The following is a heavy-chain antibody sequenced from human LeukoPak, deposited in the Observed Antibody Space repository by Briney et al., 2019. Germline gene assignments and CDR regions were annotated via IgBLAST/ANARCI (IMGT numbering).Heavy chain of an antibody. CDR2: ISYDGSNK. CDR1: GFTFSSYA. J-gene: IGHJ4*01. V-gene: IGHV3-30-3*01. D-gene: IGHD3-22*01. CDR3: ARDGAVGYYYDSSGYYFLDY. Sequence: GRSLRLSCAASGFTFSSYAMHWVRQAPGKGLEWVAVISYDGSNKYYADSVKGRFTISRDNSKNTLYLQMNSLRAEDTAVYYCARDGAVGYYYDSSGYYFLDYWGQGTLVTVSS.